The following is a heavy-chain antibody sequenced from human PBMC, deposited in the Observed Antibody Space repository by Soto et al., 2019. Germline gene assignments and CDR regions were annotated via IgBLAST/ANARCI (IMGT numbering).Heavy chain of an antibody. CDR2: IYSEGTP. D-gene: IGHD3-9*01. Sequence: EVQLVESGGGLTQPGVSLRLSCAASGFTVGSNYMSWVRQAPGKGLEWVSVIYSEGTPYYADSVKGRFTISRENSKNPLYLHINNLRAGDTAVDYCARSTYYDILTGSYYYYAMDVWGQGTTVTVSS. J-gene: IGHJ6*02. CDR3: ARSTYYDILTGSYYYYAMDV. CDR1: GFTVGSNY. V-gene: IGHV3-53*01.